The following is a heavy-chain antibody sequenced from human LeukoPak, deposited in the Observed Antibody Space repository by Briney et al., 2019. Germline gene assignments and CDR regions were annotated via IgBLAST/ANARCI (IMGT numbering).Heavy chain of an antibody. Sequence: GASVKVSCKASGYTFTSYYMHWVRQAPGQGLEWMGIINPSGGSTSYAQKFQGRVTMTRDMSTSTLYMELSSLRSEDTAVYYCARKRGDYYMDVWGKGTTVTIS. D-gene: IGHD3-10*01. CDR1: GYTFTSYY. J-gene: IGHJ6*03. CDR3: ARKRGDYYMDV. V-gene: IGHV1-46*01. CDR2: INPSGGST.